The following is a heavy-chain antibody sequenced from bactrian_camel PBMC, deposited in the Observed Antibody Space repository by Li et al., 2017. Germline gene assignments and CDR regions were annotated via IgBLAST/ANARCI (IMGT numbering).Heavy chain of an antibody. CDR3: ATDLGGSWYWYNY. J-gene: IGHJ4*01. CDR2: IGFDNKIT. V-gene: IGHV3-2*01. D-gene: IGHD6*01. Sequence: VQLVESGGGSAQAGGSLRLSCVLSESHNVDYCMGWYRQAPGKGLEWVSSIGFDNKITYYTNSVKGRFTISRDNAKNTVYLQMNSLKSEETALYYCATDLGGSWYWYNYWGQGTQVTVS. CDR1: ESHNVDYC.